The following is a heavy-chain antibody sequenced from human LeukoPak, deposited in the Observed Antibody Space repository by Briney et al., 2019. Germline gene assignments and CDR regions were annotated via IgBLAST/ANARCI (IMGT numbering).Heavy chain of an antibody. V-gene: IGHV3-15*01. J-gene: IGHJ4*02. CDR1: GFTFSNAW. CDR3: TTDPVYDFWSGYYLTYFDY. CDR2: IKSKTDGGTT. D-gene: IGHD3-3*01. Sequence: PGGSLRLSCAASGFTFSNAWMSWVRQAPGKGLEWVGRIKSKTDGGTTDYAAPVKGRFTISRDDSKNTLYLQMNSLKTEDTAVYYCTTDPVYDFWSGYYLTYFDYWGQGTLVTVSS.